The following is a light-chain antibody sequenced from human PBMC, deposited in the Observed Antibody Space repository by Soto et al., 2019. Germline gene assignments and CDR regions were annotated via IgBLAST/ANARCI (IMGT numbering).Light chain of an antibody. V-gene: IGKV3-11*01. CDR2: DAS. Sequence: EIVLTQSPATLSLSPGERATLSCRASQSVGSHLAWYQQKTGQAPRLLIYDASNRATGIPARFSGSGSGTDCTLAISSLEPEDFAVYFCQQRSNWPPVTFGGGTKVEIK. J-gene: IGKJ4*01. CDR3: QQRSNWPPVT. CDR1: QSVGSH.